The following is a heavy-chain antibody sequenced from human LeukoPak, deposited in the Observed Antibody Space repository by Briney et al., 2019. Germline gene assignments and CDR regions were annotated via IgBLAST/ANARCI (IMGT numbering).Heavy chain of an antibody. CDR2: IYHSGSP. Sequence: PSETLSLTCAVSGGSISSNNWWGWVRQPPGKGLEWVGEIYHSGSPNYNPSLKSRVTISVDKSRNHFSLNLSSVTAADTAVYYCARVNINNWHSCDYWGQGTLVTVSS. J-gene: IGHJ4*02. V-gene: IGHV4-4*02. D-gene: IGHD1-1*01. CDR1: GGSISSNNW. CDR3: ARVNINNWHSCDY.